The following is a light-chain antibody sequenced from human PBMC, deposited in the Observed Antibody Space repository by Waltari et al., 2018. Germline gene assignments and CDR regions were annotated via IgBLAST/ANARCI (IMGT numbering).Light chain of an antibody. CDR1: QSVSRS. J-gene: IGKJ1*01. CDR3: QLYVRLPAT. CDR2: GAS. V-gene: IGKV3-20*01. Sequence: IVLTQSPGTLSLSPGERATLSCRASQSVSRSLAWYQQKPGPAPKLLIYGASTRATGIPDRFTGSGSGTDFSLTISSLEPEDFAIYYCQLYVRLPATFGQGTKVEIK.